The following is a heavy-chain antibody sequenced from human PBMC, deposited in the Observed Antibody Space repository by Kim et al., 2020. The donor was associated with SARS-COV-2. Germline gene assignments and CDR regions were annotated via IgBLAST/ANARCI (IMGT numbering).Heavy chain of an antibody. CDR1: GYTFTSYA. CDR3: ARILRSKYYYYYGMDV. V-gene: IGHV7-4-1*02. Sequence: ASVKVSCKASGYTFTSYAMNWVRQAPGQGLEWMGWINTNTGNPTYAQGFTGRFVFSLDTSVSTAYLQISSLKAEDTAVYYCARILRSKYYYYYGMDVWGQGTTVTVSS. D-gene: IGHD3-16*01. CDR2: INTNTGNP. J-gene: IGHJ6*02.